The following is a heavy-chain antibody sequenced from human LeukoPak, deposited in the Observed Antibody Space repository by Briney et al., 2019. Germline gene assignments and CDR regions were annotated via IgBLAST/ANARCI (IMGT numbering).Heavy chain of an antibody. D-gene: IGHD6-13*01. Sequence: SETLSLTCTVSGGSISRYSWSWIRQPAGKGLGWIGRIYTSGSTNYNPSLKSRVTMSVDTSKNQFSLKLSSVTAADTAVYYCARESSNWDYYYYMDVWGKGTTVTVSS. J-gene: IGHJ6*03. V-gene: IGHV4-4*07. CDR1: GGSISRYS. CDR2: IYTSGST. CDR3: ARESSNWDYYYYMDV.